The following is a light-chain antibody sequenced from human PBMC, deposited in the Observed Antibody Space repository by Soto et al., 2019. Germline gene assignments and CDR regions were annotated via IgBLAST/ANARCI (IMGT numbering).Light chain of an antibody. CDR2: DVS. J-gene: IGLJ2*01. Sequence: QSALTQPASVSGSPGQSITISCTGTSSDVGGYNYVSWYQQHPGKGPKLMIYDVSVRPSGVSNRFSGSKSGNTASLTISGLQAEDEADYYCSSYTISSTVVFGGGTKLTVL. CDR1: SSDVGGYNY. V-gene: IGLV2-14*01. CDR3: SSYTISSTVV.